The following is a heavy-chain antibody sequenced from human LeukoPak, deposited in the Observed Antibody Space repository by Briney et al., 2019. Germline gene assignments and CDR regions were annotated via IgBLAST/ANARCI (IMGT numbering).Heavy chain of an antibody. J-gene: IGHJ6*03. CDR3: ARVRDSGSYHRVLYYMDV. CDR1: GYTFTGYY. V-gene: IGHV1-2*06. CDR2: INPNSGGT. Sequence: ASVKVSCKASGYTFTGYYMHWVRQAPGQGLEWMGRINPNSGGTNYAQKFQGRVTMTRDTSISTAYMELSRLRSDDTAVHYCARVRDSGSYHRVLYYMDVWGKGTTVTVSS. D-gene: IGHD1-26*01.